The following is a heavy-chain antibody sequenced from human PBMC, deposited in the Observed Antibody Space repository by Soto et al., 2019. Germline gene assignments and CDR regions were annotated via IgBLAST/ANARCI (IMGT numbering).Heavy chain of an antibody. CDR1: GYTCTSCY. J-gene: IGHJ6*02. CDR3: ARGEFSSSAREGPAPYYYYGMDV. CDR2: INPSGGST. V-gene: IGHV1-46*01. D-gene: IGHD6-6*01. Sequence: ASVKVSCRASGYTCTSCYMHWVRQAPGQGLEWMGIINPSGGSTSYAQKFQGRVTMTRDTSTSTVYMELSSLRSEDTAVYYCARGEFSSSAREGPAPYYYYGMDVWGQGTTVTVSS.